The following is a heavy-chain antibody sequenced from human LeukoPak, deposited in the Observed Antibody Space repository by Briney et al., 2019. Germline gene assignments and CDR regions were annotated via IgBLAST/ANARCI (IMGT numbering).Heavy chain of an antibody. Sequence: SETLSLTCAVYGGSFSGYYWGWIRQPPGKGLEWIGSIYYSGSTYYNPSLKSRVTISVDTSKNQFSLKLSSVTAADTAVYYCARYYYDSSGYYPPYMDVWGKGTTVTVSS. D-gene: IGHD3-22*01. J-gene: IGHJ6*03. CDR2: IYYSGST. CDR1: GGSFSGYY. CDR3: ARYYYDSSGYYPPYMDV. V-gene: IGHV4-39*01.